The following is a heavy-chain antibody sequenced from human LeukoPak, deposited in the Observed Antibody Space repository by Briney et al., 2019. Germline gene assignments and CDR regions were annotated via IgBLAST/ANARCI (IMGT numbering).Heavy chain of an antibody. V-gene: IGHV3-21*01. D-gene: IGHD5-12*01. CDR3: ARDVASEP. J-gene: IGHJ5*02. CDR2: ISSSNSYT. CDR1: GFTFSVYS. Sequence: KPGGSLRLSCAATGFTFSVYSMNWVRQAPGRGLEWVSSISSSNSYTYYADSVRGRFNISRDNAKNSLYLQMNSLGAEYTAVYYCARDVASEPWGQGTLVTVSS.